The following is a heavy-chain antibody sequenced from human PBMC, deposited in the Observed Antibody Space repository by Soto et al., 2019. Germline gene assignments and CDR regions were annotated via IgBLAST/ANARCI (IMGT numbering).Heavy chain of an antibody. V-gene: IGHV3-23*01. CDR1: GFTFSSYV. CDR2: ISGSGGST. J-gene: IGHJ4*02. CDR3: AKEDYDYIWGSYRYTADY. Sequence: EVQLLESGGGLVQPGGSLRLSCAASGFTFSSYVMSWVRQAPGKGLEWVSAISGSGGSTYYADSVKGRFTISRDNSKNTLYLQMNSLRAEDTAVYYCAKEDYDYIWGSYRYTADYWGQGTLVTVSS. D-gene: IGHD3-16*02.